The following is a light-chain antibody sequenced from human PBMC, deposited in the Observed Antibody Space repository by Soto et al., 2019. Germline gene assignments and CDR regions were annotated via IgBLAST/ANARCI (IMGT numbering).Light chain of an antibody. J-gene: IGLJ1*01. Sequence: NFMLTQPHSVSESPGKTVTISCTRSSGSIASNYVQWYQQRPGSAPTTVIYEDNQRPSGVPDRFSGSIDSSSNSASLTIFGLKTEDEADYYCQSYDSSNYVFGTGTKLTVL. CDR1: SGSIASNY. V-gene: IGLV6-57*04. CDR2: EDN. CDR3: QSYDSSNYV.